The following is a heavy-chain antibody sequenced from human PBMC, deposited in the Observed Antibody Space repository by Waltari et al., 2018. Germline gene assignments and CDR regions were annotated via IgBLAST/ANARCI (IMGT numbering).Heavy chain of an antibody. V-gene: IGHV4-30-2*01. CDR2: IYHSGST. D-gene: IGHD1-1*01. CDR1: GGSISSGGYS. CDR3: ARAGTRDYYYYYMDV. Sequence: QLQLQESGSGLVKPSQTLSLTCAVSGGSISSGGYSWSWIRQPPGKGLEWIGYIYHSGSTYYTPSRKSRVTISVDRSKIQFSLKLSSVTAADTAVYYCARAGTRDYYYYYMDVWGKGTTVTISS. J-gene: IGHJ6*03.